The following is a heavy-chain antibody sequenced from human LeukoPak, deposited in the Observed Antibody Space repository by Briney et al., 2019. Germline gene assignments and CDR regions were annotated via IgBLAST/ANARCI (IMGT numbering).Heavy chain of an antibody. J-gene: IGHJ4*02. D-gene: IGHD1-1*01. V-gene: IGHV1-2*02. CDR1: VYTLTCYY. CDR3: ERGFRGLKWNDVGFDY. CDR2: INPNSGGT. Sequence: GASVKVSCKASVYTLTCYYMHWVRQAPGQGLEWMGWINPNSGGTNYAQKFQGRVTMTRDTSIRTAYMELGRLRSDDTAVYYCERGFRGLKWNDVGFDYWGQGTLVTVSS.